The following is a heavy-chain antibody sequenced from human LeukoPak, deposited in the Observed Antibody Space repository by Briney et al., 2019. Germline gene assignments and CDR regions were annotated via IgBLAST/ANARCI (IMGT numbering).Heavy chain of an antibody. D-gene: IGHD3-10*01. CDR3: ARDSTYWYDSGSSGPHYFDY. CDR1: GFIFSNYA. Sequence: PGGSLRLSWAASGFIFSNYAMHWVHQAPGKGLEWVALISSDGSKTYHADSVKGRFSISRDNSKNTLYLQLNSLRAEDTSVYYCARDSTYWYDSGSSGPHYFDYWGQGTLVTVSS. CDR2: ISSDGSKT. J-gene: IGHJ4*02. V-gene: IGHV3-30*01.